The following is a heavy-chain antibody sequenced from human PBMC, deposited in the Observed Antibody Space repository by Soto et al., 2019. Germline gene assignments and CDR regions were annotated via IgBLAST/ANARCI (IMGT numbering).Heavy chain of an antibody. CDR1: GFTLSTYG. V-gene: IGHV3-30*18. CDR3: AKEYGNPRIDH. D-gene: IGHD4-17*01. J-gene: IGHJ4*02. CDR2: MSYDGTKE. Sequence: QVELVEAGGGVVQPGRSLRLSCAASGFTLSTYGMHWVRQAPGKGLEWVAAMSYDGTKEYYADSVKGRFTISRDNSRNTLFLQLDSLGAEDTAVYYCAKEYGNPRIDHWGQGTLVTVSS.